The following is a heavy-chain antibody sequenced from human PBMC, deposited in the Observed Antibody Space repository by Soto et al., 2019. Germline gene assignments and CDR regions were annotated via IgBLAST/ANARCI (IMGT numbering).Heavy chain of an antibody. CDR3: ARDSLRGSGEEDGYDGIDV. D-gene: IGHD3-10*01. V-gene: IGHV1-69*13. J-gene: IGHJ6*02. CDR1: GGTFSSYA. CDR2: IIPIFGTA. Sequence: SVKVSCKASGGTFSSYAISWVRQAPGQGLEWMGGIIPIFGTANYAQKFQGRVTITADESRSTAYMELSSQRSEDTAVYYCARDSLRGSGEEDGYDGIDVWGQGTTVTVSS.